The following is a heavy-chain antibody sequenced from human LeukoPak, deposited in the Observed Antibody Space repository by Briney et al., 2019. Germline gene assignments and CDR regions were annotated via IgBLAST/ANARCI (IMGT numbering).Heavy chain of an antibody. CDR1: GLSFSDYG. CDR2: IWNDGSNK. CDR3: AREGEELLRRWLFDP. Sequence: GRSLRLSCAASGLSFSDYGMHWVRQAPGKGLEWVAVIWNDGSNKYYADSVKGRFTISRDNSKNTLYLQMNSLRAEDTAVYYCAREGEELLRRWLFDPWGQGTLVTVSS. D-gene: IGHD3-10*01. V-gene: IGHV3-33*01. J-gene: IGHJ5*02.